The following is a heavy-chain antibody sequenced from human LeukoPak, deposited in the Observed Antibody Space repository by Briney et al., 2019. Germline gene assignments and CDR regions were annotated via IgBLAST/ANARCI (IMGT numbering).Heavy chain of an antibody. J-gene: IGHJ6*02. CDR2: ISYDGSNK. CDR3: ARGFRVVRGVIGTYYYYYGMDV. D-gene: IGHD3-10*01. V-gene: IGHV3-30*04. CDR1: GFTFSSYA. Sequence: GGSLRLSCAASGFTFSSYAMHWVRQAPGKGLEWVAVISYDGSNKYYADSVKGRFTISRDNSKNTLYLQMNSLRAEDTAVYYCARGFRVVRGVIGTYYYYYGMDVWGQGTTVTVSS.